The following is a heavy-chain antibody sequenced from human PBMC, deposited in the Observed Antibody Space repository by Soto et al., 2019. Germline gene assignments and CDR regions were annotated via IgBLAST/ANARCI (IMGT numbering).Heavy chain of an antibody. D-gene: IGHD4-17*01. J-gene: IGHJ6*02. Sequence: QVQLVQSGAEVKKPGASVKVSCKASGYTFSNYATHWVRQAPGQRLEWMGWINAGNGKTKYSQNFQGRVTITRDTSASTAYMELSSLRSEDTAVYYCANNGDYYYYGMDVWVQGTTVTVSS. CDR3: ANNGDYYYYGMDV. CDR1: GYTFSNYA. CDR2: INAGNGKT. V-gene: IGHV1-3*01.